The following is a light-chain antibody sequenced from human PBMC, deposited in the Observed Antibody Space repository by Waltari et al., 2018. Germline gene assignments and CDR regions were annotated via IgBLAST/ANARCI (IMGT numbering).Light chain of an antibody. Sequence: DIVMTQSPDSLAVSLAESATITCNSSTRLLSSSNNRHYLAWFQQQPGQPPKLLISWASTRESGVPDRFSGSGSGTDFTLTISSLQTEDVAVYYCQQHYGFPLTFGGGTRVEIK. CDR1: TRLLSSSNNRHY. J-gene: IGKJ4*01. V-gene: IGKV4-1*01. CDR2: WAS. CDR3: QQHYGFPLT.